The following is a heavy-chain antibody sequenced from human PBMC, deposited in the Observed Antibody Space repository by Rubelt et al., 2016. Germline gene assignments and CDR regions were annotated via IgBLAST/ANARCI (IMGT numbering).Heavy chain of an antibody. Sequence: QVQLQQWGAGLLKPSETQSLTCAVYGGSFSGYYWSWIRQPPGKGLEWIGEINPSGSTNYNPSLKSRVTISVDTSKNQFSLRLSSVNAADTAVYHCARGSGADGVVIEAGYWGQGTPVTVSS. CDR2: INPSGST. D-gene: IGHD3-3*01. CDR1: GGSFSGYY. V-gene: IGHV4-34*01. J-gene: IGHJ4*02. CDR3: ARGSGADGVVIEAGY.